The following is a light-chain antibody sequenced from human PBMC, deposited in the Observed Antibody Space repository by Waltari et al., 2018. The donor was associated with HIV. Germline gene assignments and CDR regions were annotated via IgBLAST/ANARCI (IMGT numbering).Light chain of an antibody. V-gene: IGLV1-51*01. J-gene: IGLJ2*01. CDR2: DDD. CDR3: TTWDSSLSALV. Sequence: LVIYDDDQRPSGIVDRVSASKSGTSANLDITGLQTGDEADYYCTTWDSSLSALVFGGGTKLTVL.